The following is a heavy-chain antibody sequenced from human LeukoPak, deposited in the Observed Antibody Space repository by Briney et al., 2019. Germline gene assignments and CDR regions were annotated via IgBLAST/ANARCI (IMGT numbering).Heavy chain of an antibody. CDR2: IWYDGSEK. CDR1: GFTFSQYA. J-gene: IGHJ4*02. D-gene: IGHD1-26*01. CDR3: AYRNNFEY. Sequence: GGSLRLSCAASGFTFSQYAMHWVRQAPGKGLEWVAAIWYDGSEKYYVDSVKGRFTISRDDAKRTVDLQMDNLRAEDTAIYYCAYRNNFEYWGQGALVTVSS. V-gene: IGHV3-33*03.